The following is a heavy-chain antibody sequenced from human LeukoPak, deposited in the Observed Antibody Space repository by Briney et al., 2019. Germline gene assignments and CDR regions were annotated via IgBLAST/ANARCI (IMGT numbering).Heavy chain of an antibody. CDR2: ISYDGNTI. V-gene: IGHV3-30-3*01. J-gene: IGHJ4*02. Sequence: GGSLRLSCAASEFTFRNYAVHWVRQAPGKGLQWVAIISYDGNTIHYADSMKGRFIISRGTSKNTLYLQMNSLRAEDTAVYYCARSGGLQKFDYWGQGTLVTVSS. CDR3: ARSGGLQKFDY. D-gene: IGHD4-11*01. CDR1: EFTFRNYA.